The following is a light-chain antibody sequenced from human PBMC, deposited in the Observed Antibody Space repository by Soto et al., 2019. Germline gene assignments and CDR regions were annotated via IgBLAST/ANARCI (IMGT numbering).Light chain of an antibody. V-gene: IGKV2-28*01. CDR2: LVS. Sequence: DIVMTQSPLSLPVTPGEPASISCRSSQSLLDSNGYNYLDWYLQRPGQSPQLLIYLVSNRACGVPDRFSGSGSGTDFTLKISRVEAEDVGVYYCMQGLKTPLTFGGGTKVEIK. CDR1: QSLLDSNGYNY. J-gene: IGKJ4*01. CDR3: MQGLKTPLT.